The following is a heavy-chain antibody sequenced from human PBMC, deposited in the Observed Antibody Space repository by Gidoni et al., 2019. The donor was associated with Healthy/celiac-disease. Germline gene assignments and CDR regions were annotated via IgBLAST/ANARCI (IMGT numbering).Heavy chain of an antibody. CDR1: GYTFTGYY. CDR2: INPNSGGT. J-gene: IGHJ4*02. Sequence: QVQLVQSGAEVKKPGASVKVSCKASGYTFTGYYMPWVRQAPGQGLEWMGRINPNSGGTNYAQKFQGRVTMTRDTSISTAYMELSRLRSDDTAVYYCARGPRIAAAVYYFDYWGQGTLVTVSS. D-gene: IGHD6-13*01. CDR3: ARGPRIAAAVYYFDY. V-gene: IGHV1-2*06.